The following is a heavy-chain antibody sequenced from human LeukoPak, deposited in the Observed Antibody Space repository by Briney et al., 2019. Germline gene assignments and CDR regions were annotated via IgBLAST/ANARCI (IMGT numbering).Heavy chain of an antibody. J-gene: IGHJ4*02. D-gene: IGHD3-10*01. CDR3: ARDTYYYGSGTYYFNY. V-gene: IGHV4-39*07. Sequence: GSLRLSCAASGFTFSSYSMNWVRQPPGKGLEWIGSIYYSGSTYYNPSLKSRVTISVDTSKNQFSLKLSSVTAADTAVYYCARDTYYYGSGTYYFNYWGQGTLVTVSS. CDR2: IYYSGST. CDR1: GFTFSSYS.